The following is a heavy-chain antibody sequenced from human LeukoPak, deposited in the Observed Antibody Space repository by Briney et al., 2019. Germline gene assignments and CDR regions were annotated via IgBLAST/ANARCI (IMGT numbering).Heavy chain of an antibody. CDR3: ARLTGDCSSTSCYDVYDY. CDR1: GGSISSGSYY. V-gene: IGHV4-61*02. J-gene: IGHJ4*02. D-gene: IGHD2-2*01. Sequence: SETLSLTCTVSGGSISSGSYYWSWIRQPAGKGLEWIGRIYTSGSTNYNPSLKSRVTISVDTSKNQFSLKLSSVTAADTAVYYCARLTGDCSSTSCYDVYDYWGQGTLVTVSS. CDR2: IYTSGST.